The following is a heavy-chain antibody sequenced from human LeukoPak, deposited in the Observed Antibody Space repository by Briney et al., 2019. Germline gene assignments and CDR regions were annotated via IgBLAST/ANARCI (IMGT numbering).Heavy chain of an antibody. CDR1: GYTFSTYP. CDR3: AREFRDDYGDHSDY. J-gene: IGHJ4*02. D-gene: IGHD4-17*01. CDR2: ISAYNGNT. Sequence: GASVKVSCKASGYTFSTYPMNWVRQAPGQGLEWMGWISAYNGNTNYAQKLQGRVTMTTDTSTSTAYMELRSLRSDDTAVYYCAREFRDDYGDHSDYWGQGTLVIVSS. V-gene: IGHV1-18*01.